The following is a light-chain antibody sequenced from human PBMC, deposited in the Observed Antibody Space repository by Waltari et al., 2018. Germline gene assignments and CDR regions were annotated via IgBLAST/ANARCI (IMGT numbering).Light chain of an antibody. J-gene: IGKJ3*01. CDR2: HTF. V-gene: IGKV3-20*01. CDR3: HQYGISPPFT. CDR1: HSISSSF. Sequence: EIVLTQSPATLSLSPGASATLSCRASHSISSSFLAWYQQKPGQAPRLLIYHTFSRALGIPDRFSGSGSGTDFTLTISRLEPEDFAVYYCHQYGISPPFTFGPGTRVEI.